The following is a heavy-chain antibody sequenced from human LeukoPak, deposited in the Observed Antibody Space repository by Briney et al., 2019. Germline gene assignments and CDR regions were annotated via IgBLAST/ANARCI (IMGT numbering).Heavy chain of an antibody. CDR3: ARKYTTGWYDAFDI. CDR1: GFTFSSYE. D-gene: IGHD6-19*01. V-gene: IGHV3-48*03. Sequence: GGSLRLSCAASGFTFSSYEMNWVRQAPGKGLEWVSYISSSGSTIYYADSVKGRFTISRDNAKNSLYLQMNSLRAEDTAIYYCARKYTTGWYDAFDIWGQGAMVTVSS. CDR2: ISSSGSTI. J-gene: IGHJ3*02.